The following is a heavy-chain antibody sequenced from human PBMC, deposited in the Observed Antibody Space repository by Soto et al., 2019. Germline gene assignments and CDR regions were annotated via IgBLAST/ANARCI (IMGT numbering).Heavy chain of an antibody. Sequence: PGESLKISCKGSGYSFTSYWISWVRQMPGKGLEWMGRIDPSDSYTNYSPSFQGHVTISADKPISTAYLQWSSLKASDTAMYYCAGYCSGGSCYPTPSLDYYGMDVWGQGTTVTVSS. CDR1: GYSFTSYW. D-gene: IGHD2-15*01. J-gene: IGHJ6*02. CDR2: IDPSDSYT. V-gene: IGHV5-10-1*01. CDR3: AGYCSGGSCYPTPSLDYYGMDV.